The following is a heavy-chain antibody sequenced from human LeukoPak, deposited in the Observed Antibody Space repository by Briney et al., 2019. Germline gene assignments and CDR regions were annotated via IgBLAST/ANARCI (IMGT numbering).Heavy chain of an antibody. CDR3: ARRGITGTSIDY. CDR1: GFAFSSYA. CDR2: ISGSGDNT. D-gene: IGHD1-7*01. J-gene: IGHJ4*02. V-gene: IGHV3-23*01. Sequence: AGSLRLSCAASGFAFSSYAMGWVHQAPGKGLKWVSAISGSGDNTYYADSVKGRFTISRDNSKNPLYLQTNSLRAEDTAVYYCARRGITGTSIDYWGQGTLVTVSS.